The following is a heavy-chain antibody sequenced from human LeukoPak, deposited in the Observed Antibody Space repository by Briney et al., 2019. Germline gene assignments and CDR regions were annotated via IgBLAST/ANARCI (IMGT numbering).Heavy chain of an antibody. CDR1: GFTFSNYA. J-gene: IGHJ4*02. V-gene: IGHV3-30*04. Sequence: PGRSLRLSCAASGFTFSNYAMHWVRQAPGKGLEWVSVISYDGRDKYSADSVKGRFTISRDNSKNTLYLRMNSLRAEDTAVYYCARGGFSGYDFERFDYWGQGTLVTVSS. CDR2: ISYDGRDK. D-gene: IGHD5-12*01. CDR3: ARGGFSGYDFERFDY.